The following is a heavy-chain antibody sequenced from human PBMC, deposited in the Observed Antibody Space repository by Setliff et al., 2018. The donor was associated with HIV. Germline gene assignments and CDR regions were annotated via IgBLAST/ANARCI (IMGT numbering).Heavy chain of an antibody. Sequence: GSLRLSCAASGFNVNNKYMSWVRQAPGKGLEWVSIIYSDDYTKYADSVKGRFTISRDNAKNSLYLQMNSLRAEDTAVYYCATDPRRLSYWGQGTLVTVSS. CDR2: IYSDDYT. V-gene: IGHV3-66*01. CDR3: ATDPRRLSY. D-gene: IGHD2-21*01. CDR1: GFNVNNKY. J-gene: IGHJ4*02.